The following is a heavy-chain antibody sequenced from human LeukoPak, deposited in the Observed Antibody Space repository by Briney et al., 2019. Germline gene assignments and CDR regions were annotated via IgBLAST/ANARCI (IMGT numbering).Heavy chain of an antibody. CDR3: ATERFDGFDM. CDR2: ISYDSAIK. Sequence: GGSLRLSCAASGFTFSIDSMNWVRQAPGKGLEWISYISYDSAIKYYADSVRGRFTISRDNAKNTLYLQMSSLRVEDTAVYYCATERFDGFDMWGQGTMVTVSS. CDR1: GFTFSIDS. D-gene: IGHD1-14*01. V-gene: IGHV3-48*04. J-gene: IGHJ3*02.